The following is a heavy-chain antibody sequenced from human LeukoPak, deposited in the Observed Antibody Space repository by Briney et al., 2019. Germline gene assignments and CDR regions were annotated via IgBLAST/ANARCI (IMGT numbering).Heavy chain of an antibody. Sequence: ASVKASCKPSGYTFTSYDINWVRQATGQGLEWMGWMNPNSGNTGYAQKFQGRVTMTRDTSINTAYVELSSLRSEDTAVYYCAVGYYYYHDMDVWGQGTTVTVSS. CDR3: AVGYYYYHDMDV. CDR2: MNPNSGNT. CDR1: GYTFTSYD. V-gene: IGHV1-8*01. D-gene: IGHD2-2*01. J-gene: IGHJ6*02.